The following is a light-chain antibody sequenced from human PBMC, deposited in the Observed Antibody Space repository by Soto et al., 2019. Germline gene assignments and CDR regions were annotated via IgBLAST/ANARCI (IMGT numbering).Light chain of an antibody. V-gene: IGKV2-28*01. J-gene: IGKJ2*01. CDR2: LGS. Sequence: EPASISCRSSQSLLHSNAYNYVDWYLQKPGQSPQLLIYLGSSRAPGVPDRFSGSGSGTDFTLKISRVEAEDAGVYYCMQALQTPYTFGQGTKVEIK. CDR1: QSLLHSNAYNY. CDR3: MQALQTPYT.